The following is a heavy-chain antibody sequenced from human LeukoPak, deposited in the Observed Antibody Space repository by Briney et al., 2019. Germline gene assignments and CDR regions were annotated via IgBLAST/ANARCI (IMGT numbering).Heavy chain of an antibody. CDR1: GYTFTGYY. CDR3: AKRGYSYGEFDY. V-gene: IGHV1-8*02. CDR2: MNPNSGNT. Sequence: ASVKVSCKASGYTFTGYYMHWVRQAPGQGLDWMGWMNPNSGNTGYAQKFQGRVTMTRNTSISTAYMELSSLRSEDAAVYYCAKRGYSYGEFDYWGQGTLVTVSS. D-gene: IGHD5-18*01. J-gene: IGHJ4*02.